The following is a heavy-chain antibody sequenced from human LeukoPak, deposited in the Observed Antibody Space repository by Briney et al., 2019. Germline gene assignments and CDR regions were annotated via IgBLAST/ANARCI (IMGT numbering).Heavy chain of an antibody. V-gene: IGHV3-13*01. D-gene: IGHD4-17*01. CDR3: ARVRYGTYDY. CDR2: IGTAGDT. CDR1: GFTFSSYD. J-gene: IGHJ4*02. Sequence: GGSLRLSCKASGFTFSSYDMHWVRQATGKGLEWISAIGTAGDTYYPASVKGRFTISRKNSKNSLYLQMNRLRAEDTAVYYCARVRYGTYDYWGQGTLVTVSS.